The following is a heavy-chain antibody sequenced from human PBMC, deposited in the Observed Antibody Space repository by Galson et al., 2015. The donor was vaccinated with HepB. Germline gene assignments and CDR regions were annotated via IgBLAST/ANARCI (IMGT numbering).Heavy chain of an antibody. CDR3: AKGIAVAVYCFDY. D-gene: IGHD6-19*01. CDR1: GFTFSNYA. Sequence: SLRLSCAASGFTFSNYAMSWVRQAPGMGLEWVSGISGSGVSTYYADSVEGRFAISRDNSKSTLFLQMNSLRADDTAVYYCAKGIAVAVYCFDYWGQGNLVTVSS. CDR2: ISGSGVST. J-gene: IGHJ4*02. V-gene: IGHV3-23*01.